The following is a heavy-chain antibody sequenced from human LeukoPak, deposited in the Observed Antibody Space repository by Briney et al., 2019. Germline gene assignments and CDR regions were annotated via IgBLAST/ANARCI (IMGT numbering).Heavy chain of an antibody. J-gene: IGHJ4*02. Sequence: GGSLRLSCAASGFTFSSYAMHWVRQAPGKGLERVAVISYDGSNKYYADSVKGRFTISRDNSKNTLYLQMNSLRAEDTAVYYCAREADSSGYYYPVDYWGQGTLVTVSS. D-gene: IGHD3-22*01. CDR1: GFTFSSYA. CDR2: ISYDGSNK. CDR3: AREADSSGYYYPVDY. V-gene: IGHV3-30-3*01.